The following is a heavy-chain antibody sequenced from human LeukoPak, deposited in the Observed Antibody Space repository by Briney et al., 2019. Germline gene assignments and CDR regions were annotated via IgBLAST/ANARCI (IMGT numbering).Heavy chain of an antibody. Sequence: GGTLRLSCVASEFDFFSYGMQWVRQAPGKGLVWVSRIFTDGSTTSYADSVKGRFTISRDNAKNTLYLEMKSLRVEDTAVYYCARELPREVTLDSWGQGTLVTVSP. CDR3: ARELPREVTLDS. J-gene: IGHJ5*01. D-gene: IGHD2-21*02. CDR2: IFTDGSTT. V-gene: IGHV3-74*01. CDR1: EFDFFSYG.